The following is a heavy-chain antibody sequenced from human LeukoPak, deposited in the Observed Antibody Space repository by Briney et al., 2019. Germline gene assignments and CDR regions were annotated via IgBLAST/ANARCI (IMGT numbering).Heavy chain of an antibody. D-gene: IGHD2-21*02. CDR1: RGSISTYY. CDR3: ARAPAAMVTAVKLGIGYFDY. V-gene: IGHV4-59*12. J-gene: IGHJ4*02. CDR2: IYYTGTT. Sequence: PSETLSLTCTVSRGSISTYYWNWVRQPPGKGLEWIGYIYYTGTTDYNPSLKSRVTMSVDTSKNQFSLKLSSVTAADTAVYYCARAPAAMVTAVKLGIGYFDYWGQGTLVTVSS.